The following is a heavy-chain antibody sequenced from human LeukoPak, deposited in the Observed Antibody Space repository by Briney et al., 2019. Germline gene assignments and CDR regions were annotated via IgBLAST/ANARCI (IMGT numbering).Heavy chain of an antibody. Sequence: ASVKVSCKASGYTFTGYYMHWVRQAPGQGLEWMGWINPNSGGTNYAQKFQGRVTMTRDTSISTAYMELSRLRSEDTAVYYCVRAVRGYGDYYYYYFDVWGKGTTVTVSS. CDR1: GYTFTGYY. J-gene: IGHJ6*03. CDR3: VRAVRGYGDYYYYYFDV. D-gene: IGHD3-10*01. V-gene: IGHV1-2*02. CDR2: INPNSGGT.